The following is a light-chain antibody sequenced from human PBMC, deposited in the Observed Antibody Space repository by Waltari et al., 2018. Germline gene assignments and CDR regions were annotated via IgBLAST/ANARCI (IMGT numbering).Light chain of an antibody. J-gene: IGLJ3*02. CDR2: RNN. CDR1: SSNIGAGYD. Sequence: QSVLTQPPSVSGAPGQRVTISCNGSSSNIGAGYDVHWYQQLPGTAPKVLMYRNNHRPPGVPDRSSGAKSGTSASLAITGLQAEDEADYFCQSYDSSLSGSRVFGGGTRLTVL. CDR3: QSYDSSLSGSRV. V-gene: IGLV1-40*01.